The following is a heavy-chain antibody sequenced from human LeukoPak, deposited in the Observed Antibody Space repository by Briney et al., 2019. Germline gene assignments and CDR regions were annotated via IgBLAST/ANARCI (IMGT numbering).Heavy chain of an antibody. CDR3: ARDNVGGYNFDY. D-gene: IGHD5-24*01. Sequence: PSETLSLTCTVSGGSISSYYWSWIRQPPGKGLEWIGYIYYSGSTNYNPSLKSRVTISVDTSKNQFSLKLSSVTAADMAVYYCARDNVGGYNFDYWGQGTLVTASS. CDR1: GGSISSYY. CDR2: IYYSGST. J-gene: IGHJ4*02. V-gene: IGHV4-59*01.